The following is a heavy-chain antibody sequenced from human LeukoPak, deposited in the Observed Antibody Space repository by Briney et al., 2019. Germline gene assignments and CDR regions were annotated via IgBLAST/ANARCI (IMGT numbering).Heavy chain of an antibody. J-gene: IGHJ4*02. CDR3: ARSRGGYSSGYPVNPDY. Sequence: SETLSLTCTVSGGSISSYYWSWIRQPPGKGLEWIGYIYYSGSTNYNPSLKSRVTISVDTSKNQFSLKLSSVTAADTAVYYCARSRGGYSSGYPVNPDYWGQGTLVTVSS. CDR2: IYYSGST. V-gene: IGHV4-59*01. CDR1: GGSISSYY. D-gene: IGHD3-22*01.